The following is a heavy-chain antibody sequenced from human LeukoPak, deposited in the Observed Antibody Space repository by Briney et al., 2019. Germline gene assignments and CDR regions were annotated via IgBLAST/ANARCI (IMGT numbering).Heavy chain of an antibody. J-gene: IGHJ5*02. D-gene: IGHD3-10*01. CDR3: ARHGSGSYFPFDP. V-gene: IGHV5-51*01. Sequence: GESLKISCKGSGYSFTSHWIGWVRQMPGKGLERMGIIYPGDSDTRYSPSFQGQVTISADKSISTAYLQWSSLKASDTAMYYCARHGSGSYFPFDPWGQGTLVTVSS. CDR1: GYSFTSHW. CDR2: IYPGDSDT.